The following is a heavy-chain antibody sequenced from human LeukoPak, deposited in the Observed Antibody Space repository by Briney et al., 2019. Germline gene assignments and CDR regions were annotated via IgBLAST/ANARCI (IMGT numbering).Heavy chain of an antibody. CDR3: VRGFSGVVRDY. D-gene: IGHD3-10*01. V-gene: IGHV4-34*01. Sequence: SETLSLTCAVYSGSLGGYYWSWIRQPPGKGLEWIGEIKPGGVTNYNPSVKSRVTISADTSKNQLSLNLNSATAADTAVYYCVRGFSGVVRDYWGQGTLVTVSS. J-gene: IGHJ4*02. CDR2: IKPGGVT. CDR1: SGSLGGYY.